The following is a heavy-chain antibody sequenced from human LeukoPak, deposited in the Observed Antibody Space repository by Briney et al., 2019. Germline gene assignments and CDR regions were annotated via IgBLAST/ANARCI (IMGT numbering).Heavy chain of an antibody. CDR3: VKEPPYPVGGGGRIYYFDS. CDR2: INGPGAT. V-gene: IGHV3-23*01. CDR1: GFTFNSYA. Sequence: GGSLRLSCAASGFTFNSYAMSWVRQAPGRGLEWVSAINGPGATFYADIVKGRFSVSRDISKNTLSLEMSSLRAEDTAVYYCVKEPPYPVGGGGRIYYFDSWGQGTLVTVSS. J-gene: IGHJ4*02. D-gene: IGHD1-26*01.